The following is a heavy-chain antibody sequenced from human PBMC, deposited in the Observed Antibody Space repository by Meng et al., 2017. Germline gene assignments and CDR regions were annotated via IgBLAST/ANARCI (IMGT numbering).Heavy chain of an antibody. CDR2: IIPNFGTA. CDR1: GGIFGSYA. J-gene: IGHJ4*02. V-gene: IGHV1-69*06. CDR3: ARGVGYGGNSLYFDY. D-gene: IGHD4-23*01. Sequence: AGAGVKKPGSSGKVACKASGGIFGSYAIGWLRPAPGQGLEWMGGIIPNFGTANYAQKFQGRVTITADKSTSTAYMELSSLRSEDTAVYYCARGVGYGGNSLYFDYWGQGTLVTVSS.